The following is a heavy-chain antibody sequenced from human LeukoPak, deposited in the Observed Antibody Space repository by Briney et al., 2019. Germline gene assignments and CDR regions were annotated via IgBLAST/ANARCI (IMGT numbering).Heavy chain of an antibody. D-gene: IGHD3-22*01. CDR3: ARGGYYDTSGSRDAFDI. V-gene: IGHV4-61*02. J-gene: IGHJ3*02. Sequence: SETLSLTCTVSGGSISSGSYYWNWIRQPAGKGLEWTGRIYTRGSTNYNPSLKSRVTISVDTSKNQFSLILSSVTAADTAVYYCARGGYYDTSGSRDAFDIWGQGTMVTVSS. CDR1: GGSISSGSYY. CDR2: IYTRGST.